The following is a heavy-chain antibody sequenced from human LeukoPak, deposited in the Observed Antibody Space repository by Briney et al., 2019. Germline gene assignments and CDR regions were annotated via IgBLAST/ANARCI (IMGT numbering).Heavy chain of an antibody. Sequence: PGGSLRLSGAASGFTFSSYSMSWVRQAPGKGLEWVSHITASGTAMFYADSVKGRFTISRDNAKNSLYLQMNSLRDEDTAVYYCASSGSYRFDYWSQGTLVTVSS. CDR3: ASSGSYRFDY. CDR2: ITASGTAM. CDR1: GFTFSSYS. D-gene: IGHD1-26*01. V-gene: IGHV3-48*02. J-gene: IGHJ4*02.